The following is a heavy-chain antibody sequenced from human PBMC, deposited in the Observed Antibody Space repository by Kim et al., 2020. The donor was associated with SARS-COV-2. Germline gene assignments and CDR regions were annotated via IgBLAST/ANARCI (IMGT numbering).Heavy chain of an antibody. D-gene: IGHD6-19*01. CDR2: I. Sequence: IYYADSVKGRFTISRDNAKNSLYLQMNSLRAEDTAVYYCARVVIAVAYDYWGQGTLVTVSS. J-gene: IGHJ4*02. V-gene: IGHV3-21*01. CDR3: ARVVIAVAYDY.